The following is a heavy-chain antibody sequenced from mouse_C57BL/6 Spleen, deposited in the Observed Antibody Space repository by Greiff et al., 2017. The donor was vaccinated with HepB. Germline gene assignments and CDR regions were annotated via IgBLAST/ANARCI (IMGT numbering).Heavy chain of an antibody. J-gene: IGHJ2*01. CDR2: IYPRSGNT. V-gene: IGHV1-81*01. D-gene: IGHD2-4*01. Sequence: QVQLKQSGAELARPGASVKLSCKASGYTFTSYGISWVKQRTGQGLEWIGEIYPRSGNTYYNEKFKGKATLTADKSSSTAYMELRSLTSEDSAVYFCARRLGDYDFDYWGQGTTLTVAS. CDR1: GYTFTSYG. CDR3: ARRLGDYDFDY.